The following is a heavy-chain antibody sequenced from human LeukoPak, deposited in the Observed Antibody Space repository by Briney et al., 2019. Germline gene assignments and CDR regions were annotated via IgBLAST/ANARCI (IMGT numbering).Heavy chain of an antibody. CDR1: GYTLTELS. V-gene: IGHV1-18*01. CDR2: ISAYNGNT. CDR3: ARGGNYFRFVP. Sequence: ASVKVSCKVSGYTLTELSMHWVRQAPGQGLGWMGWISAYNGNTNYAQTLQGRVTMTTDPSTATAYMELGSLRSDDTAVYYCARGGNYFRFVPWGQGTLVTVSS. J-gene: IGHJ5*02. D-gene: IGHD1-26*01.